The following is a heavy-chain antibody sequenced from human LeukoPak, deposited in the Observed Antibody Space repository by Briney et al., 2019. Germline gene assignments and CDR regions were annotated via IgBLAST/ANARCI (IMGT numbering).Heavy chain of an antibody. D-gene: IGHD6-13*01. Sequence: PSETLPLTCTVSGGSISSSSYYWGWIRQPPGKGLEWIGSIYYSGSTYYNPSLKSRVTISVDTSKNQFSLKLNSVTAADTSVYYCARTKEQQLAQNWFDPWGQGTLVTVSS. CDR3: ARTKEQQLAQNWFDP. J-gene: IGHJ5*02. CDR1: GGSISSSSYY. CDR2: IYYSGST. V-gene: IGHV4-39*01.